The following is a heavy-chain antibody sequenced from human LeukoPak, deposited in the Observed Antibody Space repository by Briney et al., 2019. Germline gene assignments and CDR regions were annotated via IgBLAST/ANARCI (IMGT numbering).Heavy chain of an antibody. J-gene: IGHJ4*02. D-gene: IGHD2-2*01. CDR1: GGSISSYY. CDR2: IYSGSS. Sequence: PSETLSLTCTVSGGSISSYYWSWIRQPPGKGLEWIGCIYSGSSSYNPSLQSRVTISVDTSMNQFSLKLTSMTAADTAVYYCGRAGPGAFFDHWGRGALVTVSS. CDR3: GRAGPGAFFDH. V-gene: IGHV4-59*01.